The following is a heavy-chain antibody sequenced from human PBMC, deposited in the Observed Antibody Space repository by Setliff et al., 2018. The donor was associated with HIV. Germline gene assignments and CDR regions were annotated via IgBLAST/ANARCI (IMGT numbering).Heavy chain of an antibody. CDR3: ARRRGYGYGSDAFDF. CDR1: GGSISSNSYY. Sequence: ETLSLTCTVSGGSISSNSYYWGWIRQPPGKGLEWIGSIYYSGSTYYNPSLKSRVTISVDTSKNHFSLKLSSVTAADTAVYYCARRRGYGYGSDAFDFWGQGTMVT. D-gene: IGHD5-18*01. V-gene: IGHV4-39*02. J-gene: IGHJ3*01. CDR2: IYYSGST.